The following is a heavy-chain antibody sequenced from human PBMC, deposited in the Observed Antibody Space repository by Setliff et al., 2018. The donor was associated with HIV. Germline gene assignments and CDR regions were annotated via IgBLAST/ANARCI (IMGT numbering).Heavy chain of an antibody. Sequence: SETLSLTCAVYGGSFSGYYWNWIRQPPGEGLEWIGEINPGGSTNYNPSLKSRVTISVDTSKNQFSLRVSSVTAADTALYYCARASGPRFYFDYWGQGTLVTVSS. V-gene: IGHV4-34*01. CDR2: INPGGST. CDR3: ARASGPRFYFDY. D-gene: IGHD3-16*01. J-gene: IGHJ4*02. CDR1: GGSFSGYY.